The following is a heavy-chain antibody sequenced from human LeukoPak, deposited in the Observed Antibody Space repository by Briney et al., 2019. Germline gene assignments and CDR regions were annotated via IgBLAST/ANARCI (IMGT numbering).Heavy chain of an antibody. CDR3: ASGGNQQLEHGY. Sequence: ASVNVSFKASGGTFSSYAISRVRQAPGQGLEWMGGIIPIFGTANYAQKFQGRVTITADESTSTAYMELSSLRSEDTAVYYCASGGNQQLEHGYWGQGTLVTVSS. V-gene: IGHV1-69*13. CDR1: GGTFSSYA. CDR2: IIPIFGTA. J-gene: IGHJ4*02. D-gene: IGHD6-13*01.